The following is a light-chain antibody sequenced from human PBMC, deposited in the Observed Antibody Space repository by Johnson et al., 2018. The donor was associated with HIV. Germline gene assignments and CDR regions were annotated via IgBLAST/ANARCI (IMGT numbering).Light chain of an antibody. Sequence: QSVLTQPPSVSAAPGQKVTISCSGSSSNIGNNYVSWYQQLPGTAPKLLIYDNNKRPSGIPARFSGSKSDTSATLGITGLQTGDEADYYCGTWDSSLSAYVFGTGTKVTVL. CDR1: SSNIGNNY. CDR3: GTWDSSLSAYV. J-gene: IGLJ1*01. V-gene: IGLV1-51*01. CDR2: DNN.